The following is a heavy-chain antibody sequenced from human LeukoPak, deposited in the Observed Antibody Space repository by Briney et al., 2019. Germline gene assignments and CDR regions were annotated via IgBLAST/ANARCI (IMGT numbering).Heavy chain of an antibody. V-gene: IGHV4-59*01. Sequence: PSETPSLTCTVSGGSISSYYWSWIRQPPGKGLEWVGWIYYTGSTNYDPPLKSRVTFSIDTSKNLLSLKLTSVTAADTAVYYCVRAGASGWYTAGAFDVWGQGTMVIVSS. CDR2: IYYTGST. CDR1: GGSISSYY. J-gene: IGHJ3*01. D-gene: IGHD6-19*01. CDR3: VRAGASGWYTAGAFDV.